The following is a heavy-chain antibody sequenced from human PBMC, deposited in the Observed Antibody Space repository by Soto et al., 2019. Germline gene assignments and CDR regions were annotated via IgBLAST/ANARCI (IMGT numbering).Heavy chain of an antibody. CDR1: GYTFIGYY. D-gene: IGHD6-13*01. CDR3: ARFESSSWFAFDY. J-gene: IGHJ4*02. Sequence: GASVKVSCKASGYTFIGYYMHWVRQAPGQGLEWMGWINPNNGGTNYAQNFQGRVTMTRDTSISTAYMEMSRLRSDDTAVYYCARFESSSWFAFDYWGQGTQVTVSS. CDR2: INPNNGGT. V-gene: IGHV1-2*02.